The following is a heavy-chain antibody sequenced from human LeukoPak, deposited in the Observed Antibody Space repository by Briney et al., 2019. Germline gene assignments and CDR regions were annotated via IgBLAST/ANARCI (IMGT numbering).Heavy chain of an antibody. CDR2: ISYDGSNK. J-gene: IGHJ4*02. D-gene: IGHD2-15*01. CDR3: ARVVVVAATLDY. V-gene: IGHV3-30-3*01. CDR1: GFTFSSYA. Sequence: PGRSLRLSCAASGFTFSSYAMHWVRQAPAKGLEWVAVISYDGSNKYYADSVKGRFTISRDNSKNTLYLQMNSLRAEDTAVYYCARVVVVAATLDYWGQGTLVTVSS.